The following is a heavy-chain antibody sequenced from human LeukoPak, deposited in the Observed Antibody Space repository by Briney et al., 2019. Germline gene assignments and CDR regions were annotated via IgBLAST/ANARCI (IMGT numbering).Heavy chain of an antibody. V-gene: IGHV4-59*01. CDR1: GGSISSYY. CDR3: ARAMGWGYEDYYYYYGMDV. J-gene: IGHJ6*02. D-gene: IGHD5-12*01. Sequence: SETLSLTCTVSGGSISSYYWSWIRQPPGKGLEGIGYIYYSGSTNYTPSLKSRVTISVDTSKNQFSLKLSSVTAADTAVYYCARAMGWGYEDYYYYYGMDVWGQGTTVTVSS. CDR2: IYYSGST.